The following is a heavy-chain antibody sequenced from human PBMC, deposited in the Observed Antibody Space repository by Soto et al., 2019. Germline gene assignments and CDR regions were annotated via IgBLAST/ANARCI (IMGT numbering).Heavy chain of an antibody. CDR1: GFTFSSYS. V-gene: IGHV3-48*02. CDR3: ARDGLPMIVVVITNDRPYGMDV. D-gene: IGHD3-22*01. Sequence: PGGSLRLSCAASGFTFSSYSMNWVRQAPGKGLEWVSYISSSSSTIYYADSVKGRFTISRDNAKNSLYLQMNSLRDEDTAVYYCARDGLPMIVVVITNDRPYGMDVWGQGTTVTVSS. J-gene: IGHJ6*02. CDR2: ISSSSSTI.